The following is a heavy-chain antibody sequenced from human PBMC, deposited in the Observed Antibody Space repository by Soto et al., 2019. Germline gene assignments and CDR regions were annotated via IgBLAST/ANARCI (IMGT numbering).Heavy chain of an antibody. CDR1: GYTFTSYG. D-gene: IGHD1-7*01. Sequence: QVQLVQSGAEVKKPGASVKVSCKASGYTFTSYGISWVRQAPGQGLEWMGWISAYNGNTNYAQKLQGTVTRTTDTSTSTAYMELRSLRSDDTAVYYCATDPGTITGTGVGAFDIWGQGTMVTVSS. CDR3: ATDPGTITGTGVGAFDI. CDR2: ISAYNGNT. V-gene: IGHV1-18*01. J-gene: IGHJ3*02.